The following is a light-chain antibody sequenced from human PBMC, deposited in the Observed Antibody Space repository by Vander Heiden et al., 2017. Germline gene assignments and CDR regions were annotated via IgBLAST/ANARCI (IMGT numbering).Light chain of an antibody. CDR2: EVS. J-gene: IGLJ2*01. CDR1: SSDVGGYNY. V-gene: IGLV2-8*01. Sequence: QSALTQPPSASGSPGQSVTISCTGTSSDVGGYNYVSWYQQHPGKAPKLMSYEVSKRPAGVPDRFSGSKSGNTASLTVSGLQAEDEADYDCSSYAGSNKVFGGGTKLTVL. CDR3: SSYAGSNKV.